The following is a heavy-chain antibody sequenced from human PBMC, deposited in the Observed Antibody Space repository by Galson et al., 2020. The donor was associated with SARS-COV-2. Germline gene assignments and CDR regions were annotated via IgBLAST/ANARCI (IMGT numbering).Heavy chain of an antibody. CDR3: AKTNSGSYGDAFDI. D-gene: IGHD1-26*01. V-gene: IGHV3-30*01. CDR1: GFTFSSYA. J-gene: IGHJ3*02. CDR2: ISYDGSNK. Sequence: SCAASGFTFSSYAMHWVRQAPGKGLEWVAVISYDGSNKYYADSVKGRFTISRDNSKNTLYLQMNSLRAEDTAVYYCAKTNSGSYGDAFDIWGQGTMVTVSS.